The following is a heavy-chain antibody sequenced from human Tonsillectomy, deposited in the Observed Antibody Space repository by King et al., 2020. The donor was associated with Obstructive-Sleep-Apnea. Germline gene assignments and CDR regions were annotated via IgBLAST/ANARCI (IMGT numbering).Heavy chain of an antibody. V-gene: IGHV3-30*01. CDR1: GFTFSSFA. CDR3: AREDKGGLDY. D-gene: IGHD2-15*01. J-gene: IGHJ4*02. Sequence: VQLVESGGGVVQPGRSLRLSCAASGFTFSSFAMHWVRQAPGKGLEWVAIISYAGTNEYYADSVKGRFTISRDNSKNSLYLQMNRLRAEDTAMYYCAREDKGGLDYWGPGTLVTVSS. CDR2: ISYAGTNE.